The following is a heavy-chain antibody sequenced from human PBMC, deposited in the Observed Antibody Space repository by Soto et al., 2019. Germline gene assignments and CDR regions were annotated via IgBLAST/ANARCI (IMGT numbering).Heavy chain of an antibody. V-gene: IGHV5-51*01. D-gene: IGHD3-22*01. CDR2: IYPGDSDT. CDR3: ARLDSSGSLPPDY. Sequence: GESLKISCKGSGYSFTSYWIGWVRQMPGKGLEWMGIIYPGDSDTRYSPSFQGQVTISADKSISTAYLRWSSLKASDTAMYYCARLDSSGSLPPDYWGQGTLVTVSS. J-gene: IGHJ4*02. CDR1: GYSFTSYW.